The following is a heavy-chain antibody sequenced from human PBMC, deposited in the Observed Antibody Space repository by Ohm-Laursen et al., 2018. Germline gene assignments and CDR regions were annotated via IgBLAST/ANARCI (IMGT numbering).Heavy chain of an antibody. V-gene: IGHV3-23*01. Sequence: SLRLSCAATGSNFIVAWMSWVRQAPGKGLEWVSVISGDSGTTGYADSVKGRFTISKDKSKNMLYLQMNSLRAEDTAVYHCASRRIVTMDRGAFNVWGQGTMVTVSS. CDR3: ASRRIVTMDRGAFNV. CDR1: GSNFIVAW. D-gene: IGHD4-11*01. J-gene: IGHJ3*01. CDR2: ISGDSGTT.